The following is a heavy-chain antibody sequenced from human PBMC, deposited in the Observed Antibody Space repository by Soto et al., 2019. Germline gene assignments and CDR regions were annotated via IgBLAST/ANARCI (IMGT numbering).Heavy chain of an antibody. CDR2: IIPIFGTA. V-gene: IGHV1-69*06. CDR1: VGLFRGHA. D-gene: IGHD5-18*01. Sequence: SVPVSCEGSVGLFRGHAISWVRQAPGQGLEWMGGIIPIFGTANYAQKFQGRVTITADKSTSTAYMELSSLRSEDTALYYCAVADYTAMAPDYWGQGTLVTVSS. CDR3: AVADYTAMAPDY. J-gene: IGHJ4*02.